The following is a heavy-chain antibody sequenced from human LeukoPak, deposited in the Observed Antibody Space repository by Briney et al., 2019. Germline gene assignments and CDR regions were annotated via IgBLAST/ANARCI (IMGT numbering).Heavy chain of an antibody. J-gene: IGHJ5*02. CDR1: GFSVGNSY. CDR2: IHSGGRT. CDR3: ARGGLDFWTGFGNNWLDP. Sequence: GGSLRLSCAASGFSVGNSYMTWVRQAPGKGLEWVSVIHSGGRTYSADSLKGRFSISRDNFGNILYLQMNGLTIEDTAVYYCARGGLDFWTGFGNNWLDPWGQGTLVTVSS. V-gene: IGHV3-53*01. D-gene: IGHD3/OR15-3a*01.